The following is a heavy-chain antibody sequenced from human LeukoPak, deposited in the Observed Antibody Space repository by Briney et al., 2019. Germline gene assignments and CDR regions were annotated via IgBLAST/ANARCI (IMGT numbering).Heavy chain of an antibody. CDR3: AKGFGPFDP. CDR2: ISGSGGST. V-gene: IGHV3-23*01. CDR1: GFTVSSNY. Sequence: PGGSLRLSCAASGFTVSSNYMSWVRQAPGKGLEWVPAISGSGGSTYYADSVKGRFTISRDNSKNTLYLQMNSLRAEDTAVYYCAKGFGPFDPWGQGTLVTVSS. D-gene: IGHD3-16*01. J-gene: IGHJ5*02.